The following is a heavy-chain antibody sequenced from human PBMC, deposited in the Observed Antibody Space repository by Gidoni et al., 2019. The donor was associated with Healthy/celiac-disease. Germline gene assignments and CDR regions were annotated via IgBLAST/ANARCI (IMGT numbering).Heavy chain of an antibody. CDR1: ICGSSF. D-gene: IGHD6-19*01. CDR3: ATRYSSGWYRGTQRDAFDI. Sequence: ICGSSFSWWIRQPPGKGLEWIGYIYYSGSTNYNPSLKSRVTISVDTSKNQFSLKLSSVTAADTAVYYCATRYSSGWYRGTQRDAFDIWGQGTMVTVSS. V-gene: IGHV4-61*01. J-gene: IGHJ3*02. CDR2: IYYSGST.